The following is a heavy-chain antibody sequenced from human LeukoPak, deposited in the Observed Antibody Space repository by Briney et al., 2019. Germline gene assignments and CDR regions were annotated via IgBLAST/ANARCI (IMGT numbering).Heavy chain of an antibody. CDR2: IIPIFGTA. D-gene: IGHD4-17*01. CDR1: GGTFSSYA. Sequence: SVKVSCKASGGTFSSYAISWVRQAPGQGLEWMGGIIPIFGTANYAQKFQGRVTITADETTSTAYMELSSLRSEDTAVYYCARGSEGLSPRRDYGDYVFVRWGQGTLVTVSS. CDR3: ARGSEGLSPRRDYGDYVFVR. J-gene: IGHJ4*02. V-gene: IGHV1-69*13.